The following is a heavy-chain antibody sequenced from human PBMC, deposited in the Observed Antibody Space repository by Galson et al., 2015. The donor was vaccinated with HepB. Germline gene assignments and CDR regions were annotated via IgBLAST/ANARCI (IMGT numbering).Heavy chain of an antibody. Sequence: ETLSLTCAVSGGSISSSNWWSWVRQPPGKGLEWIGEIYHSGSTNYNPSLKSRVTISVDKSKNQFSLKLSSVTAADTAVYYCARIPRLIAARWFDPWGQGTLVTVSS. J-gene: IGHJ5*02. CDR1: GGSISSSNW. CDR2: IYHSGST. V-gene: IGHV4-4*02. D-gene: IGHD6-13*01. CDR3: ARIPRLIAARWFDP.